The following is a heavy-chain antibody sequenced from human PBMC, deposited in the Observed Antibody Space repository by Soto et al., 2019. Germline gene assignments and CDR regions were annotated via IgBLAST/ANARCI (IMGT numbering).Heavy chain of an antibody. J-gene: IGHJ4*02. CDR1: GGSINNYY. Sequence: SETLSLTCTVSGGSINNYYWSWVRQPPGKGLEWIGYIFYSGKTNYNPSLKSRVTVSVDTSKNQFSLKLSSVTAADTAVYFCAGHYYDSSGYYGSPYYFDYWGQGTLVTSPQ. V-gene: IGHV4-59*08. D-gene: IGHD3-22*01. CDR2: IFYSGKT. CDR3: AGHYYDSSGYYGSPYYFDY.